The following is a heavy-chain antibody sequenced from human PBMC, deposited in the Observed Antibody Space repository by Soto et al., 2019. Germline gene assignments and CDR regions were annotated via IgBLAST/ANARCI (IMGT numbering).Heavy chain of an antibody. Sequence: ASVKVSCKASGYTFTSYGISWVRQAPGQGLEWMGWISAYNGNTNYAQKLQGRVTMTTDTSTSTAYMELRSLRSDDTAVYYCARDWAPLGYCSSTSCYELDYWGQGALVTVSS. D-gene: IGHD2-2*01. CDR2: ISAYNGNT. CDR1: GYTFTSYG. CDR3: ARDWAPLGYCSSTSCYELDY. J-gene: IGHJ4*02. V-gene: IGHV1-18*01.